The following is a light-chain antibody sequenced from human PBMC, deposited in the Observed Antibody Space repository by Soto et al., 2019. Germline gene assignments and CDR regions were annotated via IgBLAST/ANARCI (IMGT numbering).Light chain of an antibody. V-gene: IGKV3-15*01. CDR3: QQYGSSAS. CDR2: QTS. J-gene: IGKJ1*01. Sequence: EIVMTQSPATLSLSPGERATLSCRASQSVSSNVAWYQQKPGQAPRLLIYQTSARATGIPGRFSGSGSGTDFTLTISRLDPEDFAVYYCQQYGSSASFGQGTKVDIK. CDR1: QSVSSN.